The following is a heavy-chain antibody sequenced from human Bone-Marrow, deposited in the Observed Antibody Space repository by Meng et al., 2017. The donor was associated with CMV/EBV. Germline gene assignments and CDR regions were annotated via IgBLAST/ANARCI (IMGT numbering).Heavy chain of an antibody. CDR1: GYTFTSYD. CDR3: ARVCMRVLEWFPSEGWFDP. CDR2: MNPDSGNT. J-gene: IGHJ5*02. D-gene: IGHD3-3*01. Sequence: ASVKVSCKAFGYTFTSYDINWVRQATGQGLEWMGWMNPDSGNTGYAQKFQGRVTMTRNTSISTAYMELSRLRSEDTAVYYRARVCMRVLEWFPSEGWFDPWGQGTLVTVSS. V-gene: IGHV1-8*01.